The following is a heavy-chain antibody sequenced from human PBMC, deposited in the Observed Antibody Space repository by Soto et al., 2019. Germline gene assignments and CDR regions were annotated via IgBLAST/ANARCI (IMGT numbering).Heavy chain of an antibody. CDR2: ISGSGGST. Sequence: GGSLRLSCAASGFTFSSYAMSWVRQAPGKGLEWVSAISGSGGSTYYADSVKGRFTISRDNSKNTLYLQMNSLRAEDTAVYYCAKASAYDFWSGSPFDYWGQGTLVTVSS. D-gene: IGHD3-3*01. CDR1: GFTFSSYA. J-gene: IGHJ4*02. V-gene: IGHV3-23*01. CDR3: AKASAYDFWSGSPFDY.